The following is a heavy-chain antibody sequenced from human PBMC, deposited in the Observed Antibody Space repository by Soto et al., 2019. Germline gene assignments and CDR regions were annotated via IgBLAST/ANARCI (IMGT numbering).Heavy chain of an antibody. D-gene: IGHD4-17*01. CDR2: INPNGGST. Sequence: QVRLAQSGAEVKAPGASVKVSCKAPGDTFTSYYMHWVRQAPGHGLEWMGVINPNGGSTRFAQKFQGRVTMTRDTSTSTVYMELRGLTSEDTAVYYCARVRPTDYVGNYNNGMDVWGQGTTVTVSS. V-gene: IGHV1-46*01. J-gene: IGHJ6*02. CDR1: GDTFTSYY. CDR3: ARVRPTDYVGNYNNGMDV.